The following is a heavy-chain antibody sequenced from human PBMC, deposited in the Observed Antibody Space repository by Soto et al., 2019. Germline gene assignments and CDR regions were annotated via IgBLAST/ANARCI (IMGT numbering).Heavy chain of an antibody. Sequence: QVTLKESGPVLVKPTETLTLTCTVSGFSLSNARMGVSWIRQPPGKALEWLAHIFSNDENAYSTSLKSRLTISKDTSKSQVVLTMAHMDPVDTATYYFAWIQGYGDYFFDYWGQGTLVTVSS. CDR2: IFSNDEN. CDR3: AWIQGYGDYFFDY. CDR1: GFSLSNARMG. D-gene: IGHD4-17*01. J-gene: IGHJ4*02. V-gene: IGHV2-26*01.